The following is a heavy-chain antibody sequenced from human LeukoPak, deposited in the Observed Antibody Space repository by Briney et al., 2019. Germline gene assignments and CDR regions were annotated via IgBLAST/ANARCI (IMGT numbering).Heavy chain of an antibody. CDR1: GFTFSSYA. J-gene: IGHJ4*02. CDR2: ISYDGSNK. CDR3: ARDSTYYYDSSGYYIGSYFDY. V-gene: IGHV3-30-3*01. Sequence: GGSLRLSCAASGFTFSSYAMHWVRQAPGRGLEWVAVISYDGSNKYYADSVKGRFTISRDNSKNTLYLQMNSLRAEDTAVYYCARDSTYYYDSSGYYIGSYFDYWGQGTLVTVSS. D-gene: IGHD3-22*01.